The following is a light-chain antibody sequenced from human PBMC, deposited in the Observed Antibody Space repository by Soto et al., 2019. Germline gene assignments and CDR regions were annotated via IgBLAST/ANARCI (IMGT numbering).Light chain of an antibody. CDR2: KAS. Sequence: DIQMTQSPSTLSASVGDRVTITCRATQSISNSLAWYQQKPGKAPNLLIYKASSLETGVPSRFSGSGSGTEFTLTITILQPDDSATYYCQQYASFWTFGQGTKVEIK. V-gene: IGKV1-5*03. J-gene: IGKJ1*01. CDR3: QQYASFWT. CDR1: QSISNS.